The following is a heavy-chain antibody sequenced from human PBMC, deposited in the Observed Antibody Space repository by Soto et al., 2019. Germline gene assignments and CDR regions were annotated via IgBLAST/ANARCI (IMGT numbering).Heavy chain of an antibody. J-gene: IGHJ5*02. D-gene: IGHD3-10*01. CDR3: ARDPGSGSYYGWFDP. CDR1: GGSISRYY. V-gene: IGHV4-59*01. Sequence: SETLSLTCNVSGGSISRYYWNWIRQPPGKGLEWIGYIYYSGSTNYNPSLKSRVTISVDTSKNQFSLKLSSVTAADTAVYYCARDPGSGSYYGWFDPWGQGTLVTVSS. CDR2: IYYSGST.